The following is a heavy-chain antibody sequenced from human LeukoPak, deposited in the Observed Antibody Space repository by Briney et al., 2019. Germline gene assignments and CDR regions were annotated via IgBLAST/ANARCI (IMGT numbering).Heavy chain of an antibody. J-gene: IGHJ4*02. CDR1: GGSISSGGYY. CDR3: AAGGYNYGYTFDY. Sequence: SQTLSLTCTVSGGSISSGGYYWSWIRQPPGKGLEWIGYIYHSGSTYYNPSLKSRVTISVDRSKNQFSLKLSSVTAADTAVYYCAAGGYNYGYTFDYWSQGTLVTVSS. CDR2: IYHSGST. V-gene: IGHV4-30-2*01. D-gene: IGHD5-18*01.